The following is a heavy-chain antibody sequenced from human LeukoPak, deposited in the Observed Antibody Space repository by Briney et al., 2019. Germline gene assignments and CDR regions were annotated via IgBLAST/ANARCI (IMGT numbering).Heavy chain of an antibody. CDR3: ARSATTRWITFGGVIGY. CDR2: IYPGDSDT. Sequence: GESLQISCKGSGYRFTSYWIGWVRQMPGKGLEWMGIIYPGDSDTRYSPSFQGQVTISADKSISTAYLQWSSLKASDTAMYYCARSATTRWITFGGVIGYWGQGTLVTVSS. J-gene: IGHJ4*02. V-gene: IGHV5-51*01. D-gene: IGHD3-16*01. CDR1: GYRFTSYW.